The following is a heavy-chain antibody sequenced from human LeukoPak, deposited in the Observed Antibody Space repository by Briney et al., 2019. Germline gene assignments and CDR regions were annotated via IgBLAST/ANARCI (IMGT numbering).Heavy chain of an antibody. D-gene: IGHD6-6*01. CDR1: GGSFSGYY. CDR2: INHSGST. CDR3: ARGPSEGSSSGWFDP. Sequence: SETLSLTCAVYGGSFSGYYWSWIRQPPGKGLEWIGEINHSGSTNYNPSLKSRVTISVDTSKNQFSLKLSSVTAADTAVYYCARGPSEGSSSGWFDPWGQGTLVTVSS. J-gene: IGHJ5*02. V-gene: IGHV4-34*01.